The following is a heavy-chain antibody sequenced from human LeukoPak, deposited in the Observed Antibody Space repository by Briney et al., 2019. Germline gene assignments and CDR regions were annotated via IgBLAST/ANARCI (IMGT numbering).Heavy chain of an antibody. CDR1: GYSISSGYY. Sequence: SETLSLTCTVSGYSISSGYYWGWIRQPPGKGLEWIGSIYHSGSTYYNPSLKSRVTISVDTSKNQFSLKLSSVTAADTAVYYCARLKRYSGSYYVYYYYYMDVWGKGTTVTISS. J-gene: IGHJ6*03. D-gene: IGHD1-26*01. CDR2: IYHSGST. CDR3: ARLKRYSGSYYVYYYYYMDV. V-gene: IGHV4-38-2*02.